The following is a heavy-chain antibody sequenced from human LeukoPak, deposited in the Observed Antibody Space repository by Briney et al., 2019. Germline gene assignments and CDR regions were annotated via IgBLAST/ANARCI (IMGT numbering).Heavy chain of an antibody. CDR3: ARDKGYYGMDV. V-gene: IGHV4-59*01. J-gene: IGHJ6*01. Sequence: SETLSLTCTVSGGSISRDYWSWIRQPPGKGLEWIGYIYYSGSTDYNPSLRSRVTISLDTSKNQFSLNLTSVTAVDTAVYYCARDKGYYGMDVWGQGTPVTVSS. CDR1: GGSISRDY. CDR2: IYYSGST.